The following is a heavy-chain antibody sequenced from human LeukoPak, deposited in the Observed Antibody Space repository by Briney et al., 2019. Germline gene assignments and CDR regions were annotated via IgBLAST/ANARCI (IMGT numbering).Heavy chain of an antibody. V-gene: IGHV4-61*01. CDR1: GSSVSSGNYY. J-gene: IGHJ2*01. D-gene: IGHD1-26*01. CDR2: IYYSGST. CDR3: ARGVGAVYWYFDL. Sequence: SETLSLTCTVSGSSVSSGNYYWSWIRQPPGKGLEWIGYIYYSGSTNYNPSLKSRVTISVDTSKNQFSLKLTSVTAADTAVYYCARGVGAVYWYFDLWGRGTLVTVSS.